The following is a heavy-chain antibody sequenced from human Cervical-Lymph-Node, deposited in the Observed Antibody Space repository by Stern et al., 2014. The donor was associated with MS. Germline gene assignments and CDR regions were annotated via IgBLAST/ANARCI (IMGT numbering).Heavy chain of an antibody. J-gene: IGHJ6*02. Sequence: QVQLVQSGAEVKKPGSSVKVSCKASGGSLSNYGFSWVRQAPGQGLELLGGLIPLFGTANYAQKFQGRVTLNADNSTSTVYMELSSLTSEDTAVYFCARDSDYENSYAMDVWGQGTTVTVSS. V-gene: IGHV1-69*06. D-gene: IGHD5-12*01. CDR1: GGSLSNYG. CDR3: ARDSDYENSYAMDV. CDR2: LIPLFGTA.